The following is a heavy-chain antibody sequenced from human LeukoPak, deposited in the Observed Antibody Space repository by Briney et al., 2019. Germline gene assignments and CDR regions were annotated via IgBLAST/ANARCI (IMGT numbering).Heavy chain of an antibody. CDR1: GFTFSSYS. Sequence: GGSLRLSCAASGFTFSSYSMNWVRQAPGKGLEWVSYISSSSSTIYYADSVKGRFTISRDNAKNSLYLQMNSLRAEDTAVYYCATSPRAYYDSSGYYSGLLYYWGQGTLVTVSS. J-gene: IGHJ4*02. D-gene: IGHD3-22*01. CDR2: ISSSSSTI. CDR3: ATSPRAYYDSSGYYSGLLYY. V-gene: IGHV3-48*01.